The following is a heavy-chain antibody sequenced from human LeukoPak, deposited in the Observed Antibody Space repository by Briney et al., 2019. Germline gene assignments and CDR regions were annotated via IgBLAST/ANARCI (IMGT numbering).Heavy chain of an antibody. CDR1: GGSISSDF. CDR2: IHYSETN. J-gene: IGHJ3*01. Sequence: TSETLSLTCTVSGGSISSDFWSWIRQPPGKGLEWIAYIHYSETNNYNPSLRSRVTMSLDTSKNRFSLKLSSVTAADTAVYYCARDRRWELLHAFDVWGQGTMVTVSS. V-gene: IGHV4-59*01. D-gene: IGHD1-26*01. CDR3: ARDRRWELLHAFDV.